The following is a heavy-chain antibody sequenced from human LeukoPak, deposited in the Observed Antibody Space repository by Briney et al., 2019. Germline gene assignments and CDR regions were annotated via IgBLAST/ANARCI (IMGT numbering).Heavy chain of an antibody. J-gene: IGHJ6*02. CDR2: VGPSGTT. CDR3: AKARRYYYYAMDV. CDR1: GFTLTTNA. Sequence: GGSLRLSCAVSGFTLTTNAMSWVRQAPGKGLAWVSAVGPSGTTYYADSVKGRFTISRDNSKNTLYLQMNSLRAEDTAVYYCAKARRYYYYAMDVWGQGTTVTVSS. V-gene: IGHV3-23*01.